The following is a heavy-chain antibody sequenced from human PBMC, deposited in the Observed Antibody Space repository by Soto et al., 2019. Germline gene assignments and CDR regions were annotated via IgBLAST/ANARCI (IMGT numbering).Heavy chain of an antibody. D-gene: IGHD6-13*01. J-gene: IGHJ4*02. CDR3: ARGGSSSDY. CDR1: GGTFSTYA. Sequence: QVQLVQSGAEVKKPGSSVKVSCKAFGGTFSTYAVTWVRQAPGQGLEWVGGIIPSTGSTNHAQKCQGRVTITADESTPTVYMKLTSLKSIATAVYSCARGGSSSDYWGQGTLVTVSS. CDR2: IIPSTGST. V-gene: IGHV1-69*12.